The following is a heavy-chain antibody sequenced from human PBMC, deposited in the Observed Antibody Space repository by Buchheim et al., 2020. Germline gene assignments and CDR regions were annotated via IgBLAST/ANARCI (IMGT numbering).Heavy chain of an antibody. CDR2: ISRSGDTT. J-gene: IGHJ4*02. CDR1: GFTFSNSA. CDR3: AKEEVPNDY. V-gene: IGHV3-23*01. Sequence: EAQLLESGGGLVQPGGSLRLSCAVSGFTFSNSAMTWVRQAPGKGLEWVSAISRSGDTTYYADSVMGRFTIPRDTSNNTLYLQMNSLRVDDTAVYYCAKEEVPNDYWGLGTL.